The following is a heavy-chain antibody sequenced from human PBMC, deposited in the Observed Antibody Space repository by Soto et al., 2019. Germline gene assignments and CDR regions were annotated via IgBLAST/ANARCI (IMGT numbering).Heavy chain of an antibody. CDR1: GGSVSSGSYY. CDR3: ARDYCSSTSCYIYAFDI. Sequence: SETLSLTCTVSGGSVSSGSYYWSWIRQPPGKGLEWIGYIYYSGSTNYNPSLKSRVTISVDTSKNQFSLKLSSVTAADTAVYYCARDYCSSTSCYIYAFDIWGQGTMVTVSS. CDR2: IYYSGST. J-gene: IGHJ3*02. D-gene: IGHD2-2*02. V-gene: IGHV4-61*01.